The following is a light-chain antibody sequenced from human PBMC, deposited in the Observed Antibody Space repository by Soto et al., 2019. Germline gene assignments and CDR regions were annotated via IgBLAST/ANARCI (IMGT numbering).Light chain of an antibody. Sequence: DIQMTQSPSSLSASVGDRVTITCRASQSISSYLNWYQQKPVKDPKLLIYAASSLQSGVPSRFSGSGSGTDFTITISSLQPEDFATYYCQQSYSTPPNTFGQGTKLEIK. V-gene: IGKV1-39*01. CDR2: AAS. CDR3: QQSYSTPPNT. CDR1: QSISSY. J-gene: IGKJ2*01.